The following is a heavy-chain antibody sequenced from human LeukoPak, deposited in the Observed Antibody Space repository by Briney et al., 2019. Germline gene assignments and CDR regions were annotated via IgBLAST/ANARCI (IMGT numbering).Heavy chain of an antibody. CDR1: GFTFSSYA. CDR2: ISGSGGST. V-gene: IGHV3-23*01. J-gene: IGHJ4*02. Sequence: GGSLRLSCAASGFTFSSYAMSWVRQAPGKGLEWVSAISGSGGSTYYAHSVKGRFTISRDNSKNTLYLQMNSLRAEDTAVYYCAKASANWGKFFLDYWGQGTLVTVSS. CDR3: AKASANWGKFFLDY. D-gene: IGHD7-27*01.